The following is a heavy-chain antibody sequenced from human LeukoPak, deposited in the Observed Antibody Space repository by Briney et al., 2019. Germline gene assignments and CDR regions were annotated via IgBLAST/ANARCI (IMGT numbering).Heavy chain of an antibody. Sequence: PSETLPLTCGVYGGSLSGFYWSWIRQPPGKGLEWIGEINHSGSTNYKPSLKSRVTMSVDTSKNQFSLKLSSVTAADTAVYYCASARLGSGLEGAFDIWGQGTMVTVSS. D-gene: IGHD6-25*01. J-gene: IGHJ3*02. CDR1: GGSLSGFY. CDR3: ASARLGSGLEGAFDI. CDR2: INHSGST. V-gene: IGHV4-34*01.